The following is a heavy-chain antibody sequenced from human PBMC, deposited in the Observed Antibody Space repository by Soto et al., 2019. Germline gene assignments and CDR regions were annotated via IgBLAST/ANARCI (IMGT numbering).Heavy chain of an antibody. V-gene: IGHV1-18*01. Sequence: QVQLVQSGAEVKKPGASVKVSCKASGYTFTSYGISWVRQAPGQGLEWMGWISAYNGNTNFAQKLQGRVTMTTETSTSTAYMELRSLRFDDTAVYYCARDREYHWNYNWFDPWGQGTLVTVSS. CDR2: ISAYNGNT. D-gene: IGHD1-7*01. CDR3: ARDREYHWNYNWFDP. CDR1: GYTFTSYG. J-gene: IGHJ5*02.